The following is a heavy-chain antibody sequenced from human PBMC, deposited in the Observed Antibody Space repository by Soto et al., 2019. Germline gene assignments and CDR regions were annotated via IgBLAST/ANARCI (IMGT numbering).Heavy chain of an antibody. V-gene: IGHV1-69*13. CDR2: IIPIFGTA. CDR3: ASPQGRQQLDYGMDV. Sequence: SVKVSCKASGGTFSSYAISWVRQAPGQGPEWMGGIIPIFGTANYAQKFQGRVTITADESTSTAYMELSSLRSEDTAVYYCASPQGRQQLDYGMDVWGQGTTVTVSS. CDR1: GGTFSSYA. D-gene: IGHD6-13*01. J-gene: IGHJ6*02.